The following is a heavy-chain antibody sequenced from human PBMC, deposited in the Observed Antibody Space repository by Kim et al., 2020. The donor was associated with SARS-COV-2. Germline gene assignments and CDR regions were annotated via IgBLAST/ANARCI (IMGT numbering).Heavy chain of an antibody. D-gene: IGHD6-13*01. J-gene: IGHJ5*02. V-gene: IGHV4-31*02. Sequence: PSLKSRVTISVDTSKNQFSLKLSSVTAADTAVYYCARVTRAAAGTNWFDPWGQGTLVTVSS. CDR3: ARVTRAAAGTNWFDP.